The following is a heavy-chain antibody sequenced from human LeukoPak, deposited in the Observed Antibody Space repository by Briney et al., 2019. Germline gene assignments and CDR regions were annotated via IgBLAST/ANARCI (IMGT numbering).Heavy chain of an antibody. CDR2: IYPGDSDT. D-gene: IGHD2-15*01. CDR3: ARHERDMGFHLFYYYMDV. V-gene: IGHV5-51*01. J-gene: IGHJ6*03. Sequence: GEPLKISWKGSGYSFTSYLIGWVRQMPGKGLEWMGIIYPGDSDTRYSPSFQGQVTISDDKSISTAYLQWSSLKASDTAMYYCARHERDMGFHLFYYYMDVWGKGTTVTVSS. CDR1: GYSFTSYL.